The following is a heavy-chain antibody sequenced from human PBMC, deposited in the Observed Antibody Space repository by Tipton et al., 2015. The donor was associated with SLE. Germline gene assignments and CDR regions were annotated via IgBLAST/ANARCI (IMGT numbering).Heavy chain of an antibody. Sequence: QLVQSGAEVKKPGSSVKVSCKASGGTFSSYAISWVRQAPGQGLEWMGRIIPIFGTANYAQKFQGRVTITADESTSKAYMELSSLRSEDTAVYYCARDSRWQWLSPNYFDYWGQGALVTVSS. J-gene: IGHJ4*02. CDR3: ARDSRWQWLSPNYFDY. V-gene: IGHV1-69*15. CDR2: IIPIFGTA. D-gene: IGHD6-19*01. CDR1: GGTFSSYA.